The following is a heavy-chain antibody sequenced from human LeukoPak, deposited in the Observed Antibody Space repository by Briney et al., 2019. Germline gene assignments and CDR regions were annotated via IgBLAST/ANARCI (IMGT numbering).Heavy chain of an antibody. CDR2: ISGSGGST. J-gene: IGHJ6*04. D-gene: IGHD3-22*01. CDR3: AKGDYYDSTMFV. Sequence: GGSLRLSCAASGFTFSSYAMSWVRQAPGKGLEWVSAISGSGGSTYYADSVKGRSTISRDNSKNTLYLQMNSLRAEDTAVYYCAKGDYYDSTMFVCGKGTTVTVSS. V-gene: IGHV3-23*01. CDR1: GFTFSSYA.